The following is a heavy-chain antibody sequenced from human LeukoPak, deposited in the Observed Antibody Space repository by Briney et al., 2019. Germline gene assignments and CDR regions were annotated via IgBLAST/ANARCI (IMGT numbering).Heavy chain of an antibody. Sequence: GGSLRLSCTSSGFTFSSYVMRWVRQAPGTGLEWVSAIIPGGGTTYYADSVKGRFTISRDNSTNTLYMQMNSLRAEDTAVYYCAKDDSPGKEWLEVIDYWGPGTLVTASS. CDR2: IIPGGGTT. V-gene: IGHV3-23*01. J-gene: IGHJ4*02. CDR1: GFTFSSYV. D-gene: IGHD3-3*01. CDR3: AKDDSPGKEWLEVIDY.